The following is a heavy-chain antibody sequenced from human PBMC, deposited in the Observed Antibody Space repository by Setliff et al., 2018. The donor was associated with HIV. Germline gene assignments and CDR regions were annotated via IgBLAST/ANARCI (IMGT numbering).Heavy chain of an antibody. Sequence: SETLSLTCSVSGGSISSISYYWGWIRQPPGKGLEWIGNIYYSGSTYYNPSLKSRVTISVATSKKQFSLKLSSVTAADTAVYYCARDTGPTVTYYYYYGMDVWGQGTTVTVSS. CDR3: ARDTGPTVTYYYYYGMDV. V-gene: IGHV4-39*07. CDR2: IYYSGST. D-gene: IGHD4-4*01. CDR1: GGSISSISYY. J-gene: IGHJ6*02.